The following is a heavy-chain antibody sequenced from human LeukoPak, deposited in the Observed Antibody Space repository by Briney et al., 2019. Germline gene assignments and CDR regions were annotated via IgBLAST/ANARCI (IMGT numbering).Heavy chain of an antibody. J-gene: IGHJ3*02. CDR3: ARSKNSVHYYDSSGYYFRLDAFDI. CDR2: IYYSGST. CDR1: GFTFDDYA. V-gene: IGHV4-59*01. D-gene: IGHD3-22*01. Sequence: GSLRLSCAASGFTFDDYAMHWIRQPPGKGLEWIGYIYYSGSTNYNPSLKSRVTISVDTSKNQFSLKLSSVTAADTAVYYCARSKNSVHYYDSSGYYFRLDAFDIWGQGTMVTVSS.